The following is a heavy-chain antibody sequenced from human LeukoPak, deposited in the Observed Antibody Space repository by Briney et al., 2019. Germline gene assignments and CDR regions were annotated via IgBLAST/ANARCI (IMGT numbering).Heavy chain of an antibody. CDR1: GGSISSSSYY. D-gene: IGHD3-3*01. J-gene: IGHJ4*02. CDR3: ARLPGRGHDFWSGYSHYYFDY. CDR2: IYYSGST. Sequence: SETLWLTCTVSGGSISSSSYYWGRIRQPPGKGLEWIGSIYYSGSTYYNPSLKSRVTISVDTSKNQFSLKLSSVTAADTAVYYCARLPGRGHDFWSGYSHYYFDYWGQGTLVTVSS. V-gene: IGHV4-39*07.